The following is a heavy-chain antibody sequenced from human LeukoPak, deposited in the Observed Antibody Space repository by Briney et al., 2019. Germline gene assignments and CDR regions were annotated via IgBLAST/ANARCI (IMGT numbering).Heavy chain of an antibody. V-gene: IGHV4-59*01. CDR3: ASGSNWVDP. Sequence: SETLSLTCTVSGGSISNYYWSWIRQPPGMGLEWIGYISYSGSTNYNPSLKSRVTISLDTSKNQFSLKLNSVTAADTAVYYCASGSNWVDPWGQGTLVTVSS. J-gene: IGHJ5*02. CDR2: ISYSGST. CDR1: GGSISNYY.